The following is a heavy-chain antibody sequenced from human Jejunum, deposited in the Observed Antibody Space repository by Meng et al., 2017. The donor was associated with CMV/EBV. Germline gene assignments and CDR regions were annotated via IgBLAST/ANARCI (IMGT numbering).Heavy chain of an antibody. D-gene: IGHD6-19*01. V-gene: IGHV3-15*01. J-gene: IGHJ4*02. CDR3: ATGERQWQLLFDC. Sequence: GLPFAQAWMSWVRQAPGKGREWVGRIKSKADGEAAEYSASVRGRFTISRDDSENTLYLQMNSLDIEDTGVYYCATGERQWQLLFDCWGQGTLVTVSS. CDR1: GLPFAQAW. CDR2: IKSKADGEAA.